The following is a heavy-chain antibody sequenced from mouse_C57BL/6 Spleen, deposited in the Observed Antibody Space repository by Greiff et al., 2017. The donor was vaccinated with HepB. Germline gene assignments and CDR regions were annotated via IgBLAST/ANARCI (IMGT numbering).Heavy chain of an antibody. Sequence: EVQLQQSGPELVKPGASVKIPCKASGYTFTDYNMDWVKQSHGKSLEWIGDINPNNGGTIYNQKFKGKATLTVDKSSSTAYMELRSLTSEDTAVYYCARHDYDGAYWGQGTLVTVSA. CDR2: INPNNGGT. D-gene: IGHD2-4*01. CDR3: ARHDYDGAY. J-gene: IGHJ3*01. CDR1: GYTFTDYN. V-gene: IGHV1-18*01.